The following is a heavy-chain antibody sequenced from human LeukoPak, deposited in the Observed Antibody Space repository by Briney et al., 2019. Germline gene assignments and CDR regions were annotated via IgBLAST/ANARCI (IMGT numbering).Heavy chain of an antibody. CDR2: IKEDGSEK. Sequence: GGSLRLSCVASGLSFSSVWMSWVRQAPGKGLEWVANIKEDGSEKYYVDSVKGRFTISRDNVKNSLYLQMNSLRAEDTAMYYCATERVLSDYKSVFDIWGQGTKVTVSS. V-gene: IGHV3-7*01. CDR3: ATERVLSDYKSVFDI. J-gene: IGHJ3*02. D-gene: IGHD3-10*01. CDR1: GLSFSSVW.